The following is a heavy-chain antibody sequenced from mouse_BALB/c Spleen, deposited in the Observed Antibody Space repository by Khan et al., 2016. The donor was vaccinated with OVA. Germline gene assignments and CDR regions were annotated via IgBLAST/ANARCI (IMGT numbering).Heavy chain of an antibody. CDR2: IDPENGET. Sequence: VQLQQPGAELVRPGALVKLSCKASGFNIKDSYMHWVKQRPEQGLEWIGWIDPENGETVYDPRFQGKASITSDTSSNTAYLQISSLTSEDTAVYYCARSGYVAWFTYWGQGTLVTVSA. CDR1: GFNIKDSY. V-gene: IGHV14-1*02. D-gene: IGHD2-10*02. CDR3: ARSGYVAWFTY. J-gene: IGHJ3*01.